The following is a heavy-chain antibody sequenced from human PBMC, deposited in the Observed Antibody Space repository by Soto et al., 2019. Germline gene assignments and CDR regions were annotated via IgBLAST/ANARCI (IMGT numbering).Heavy chain of an antibody. V-gene: IGHV1-18*01. Sequence: GASVKVSCKASGYTFTSYGISWVRQAPGQGLEWMGWISAYNGNTNYAQKLQGRVTMTTDTSTSTAYMELRSLRSDDTAVYYCARDSCSGGSCYSDEYFQHWGQGTLVTVSS. CDR3: ARDSCSGGSCYSDEYFQH. D-gene: IGHD2-15*01. CDR2: ISAYNGNT. J-gene: IGHJ1*01. CDR1: GYTFTSYG.